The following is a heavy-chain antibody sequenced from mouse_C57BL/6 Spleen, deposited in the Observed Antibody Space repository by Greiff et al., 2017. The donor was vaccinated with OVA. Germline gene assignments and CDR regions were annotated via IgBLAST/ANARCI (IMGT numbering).Heavy chain of an antibody. CDR3: ARSLPLDY. D-gene: IGHD6-5*01. V-gene: IGHV1-82*01. CDR2: IYPGDGDT. J-gene: IGHJ2*01. Sequence: QVQLQQSGPELVKPGASVKISCKASGYAFSSSWMNWVKQRPGKGLEWIGRIYPGDGDTNYNGKFKGKATLTADKSSSTAYMQLSSLTSEDSAVYFCARSLPLDYWGKGTTLTVSS. CDR1: GYAFSSSW.